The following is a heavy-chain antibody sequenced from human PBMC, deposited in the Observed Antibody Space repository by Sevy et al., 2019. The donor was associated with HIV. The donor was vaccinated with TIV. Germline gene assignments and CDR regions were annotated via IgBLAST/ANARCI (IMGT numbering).Heavy chain of an antibody. CDR2: IYYGGST. J-gene: IGHJ4*02. V-gene: IGHV4-59*01. CDR3: ARTSDYYDSSGYYYFPLSFDY. D-gene: IGHD3-22*01. CDR1: GVSISSYY. Sequence: SETLSLTCTVSGVSISSYYRSWIRQPPGKGLEWIGYIYYGGSTNYNPSLKSRVTISVDTSKNKYSLKLSSVTAADTAVYYCARTSDYYDSSGYYYFPLSFDYWGQGTLVTVSS.